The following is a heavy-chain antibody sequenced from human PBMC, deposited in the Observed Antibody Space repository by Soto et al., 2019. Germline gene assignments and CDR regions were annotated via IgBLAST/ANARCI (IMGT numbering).Heavy chain of an antibody. CDR1: GGSISSGGYY. CDR3: ARDGEGYGDYD. D-gene: IGHD4-17*01. Sequence: PSETLSLTCTVSGGSISSGGYYWSWIRQHPGKGLEWIGYIYYSGSTYYNPSLKSRVTISVDTSKNQFSLKLSSVTAADTAVYYCARDGEGYGDYDWGQGTLVTLSS. J-gene: IGHJ4*02. CDR2: IYYSGST. V-gene: IGHV4-31*03.